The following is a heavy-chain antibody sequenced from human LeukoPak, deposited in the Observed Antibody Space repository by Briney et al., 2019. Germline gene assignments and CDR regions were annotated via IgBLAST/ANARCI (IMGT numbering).Heavy chain of an antibody. CDR2: ISYDGSNK. Sequence: GGSLRLSCAASGFTFSSYAMHWVRQAPGKGLEWVAVISYDGSNKYYADSVKGRFTISRDNSKNTLYLQINSLRAEDTAVYYCASLLNYDILTGKEGAFDYWGQGTLVTVSS. V-gene: IGHV3-30*04. D-gene: IGHD3-9*01. J-gene: IGHJ4*02. CDR3: ASLLNYDILTGKEGAFDY. CDR1: GFTFSSYA.